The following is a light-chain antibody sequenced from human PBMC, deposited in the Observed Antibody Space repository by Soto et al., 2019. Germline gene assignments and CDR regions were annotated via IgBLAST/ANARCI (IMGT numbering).Light chain of an antibody. Sequence: EIVLTQSPGTLSLSPGERATLSCRASQSVTSNYLAWYQQKPGQAPRLLIYGASSRATGSPHRFSGSGSGTDFTLTISRLEPEDFAVYSCLQYHNLWAFGQGTKVDIK. CDR1: QSVTSNY. J-gene: IGKJ1*01. CDR2: GAS. V-gene: IGKV3-20*01. CDR3: LQYHNLWA.